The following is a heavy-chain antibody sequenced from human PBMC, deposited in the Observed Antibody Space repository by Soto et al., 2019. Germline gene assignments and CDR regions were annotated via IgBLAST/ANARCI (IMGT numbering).Heavy chain of an antibody. D-gene: IGHD1-26*01. J-gene: IGHJ6*02. CDR3: ARDRIVGATKIYYGMDV. V-gene: IGHV3-33*01. CDR1: GFTFSSYG. CDR2: IWYDGSNK. Sequence: HPGGSLRLSCAASGFTFSSYGMHWVRQAPGKGLEWVAVIWYDGSNKYYADSVKGRLTISRENAKNSLYLQMNSLRAGDTAVYYCARDRIVGATKIYYGMDVWGQGTTVTVSS.